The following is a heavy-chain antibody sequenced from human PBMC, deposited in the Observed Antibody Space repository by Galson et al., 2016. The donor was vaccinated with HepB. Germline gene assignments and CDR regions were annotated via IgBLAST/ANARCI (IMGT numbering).Heavy chain of an antibody. CDR2: IYSGGST. D-gene: IGHD3-9*01. V-gene: IGHV3-53*01. Sequence: SLRLSCAASGFTVSSNYMSWVRQAPGKGLEWVSVIYSGGSTYYADSVKGRFTISRDNSKNTLYLQMNSLRAEDTAVYYCARDSGYYDILTGRRVDDAFDIWGQGTMATVSS. J-gene: IGHJ3*02. CDR1: GFTVSSNY. CDR3: ARDSGYYDILTGRRVDDAFDI.